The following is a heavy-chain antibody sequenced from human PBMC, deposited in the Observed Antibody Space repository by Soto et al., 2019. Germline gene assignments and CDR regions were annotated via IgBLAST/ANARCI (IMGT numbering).Heavy chain of an antibody. V-gene: IGHV4-61*01. D-gene: IGHD1-26*01. CDR3: ARDTLVGATTDNDY. CDR2: IYYSGST. Sequence: SETLSLTCTVSGGSVSSGSYYWSWIRQPPGKGLEWIGYIYYSGSTNYNPSLKSRVTISVDTSKDQFSLKLSSVTAADTAVYYCARDTLVGATTDNDYWGQGTLVTVSS. CDR1: GGSVSSGSYY. J-gene: IGHJ4*02.